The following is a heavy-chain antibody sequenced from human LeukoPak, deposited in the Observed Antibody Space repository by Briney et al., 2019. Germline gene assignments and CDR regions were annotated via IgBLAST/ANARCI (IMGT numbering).Heavy chain of an antibody. J-gene: IGHJ4*02. CDR3: ARGRGGTAIVDY. CDR2: IYYSGST. Sequence: SETLSLTCSVSGGSISSYYWSWIRQPPGKGLEWIGYIYYSGSTNYNPSLKSRVTISVDTSKNQFSLKLSSVTAADTAVYYCARGRGGTAIVDYCGQGTLATVSS. D-gene: IGHD5-18*01. V-gene: IGHV4-59*01. CDR1: GGSISSYY.